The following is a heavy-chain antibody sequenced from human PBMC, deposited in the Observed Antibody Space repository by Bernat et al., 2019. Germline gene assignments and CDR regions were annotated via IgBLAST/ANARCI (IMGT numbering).Heavy chain of an antibody. Sequence: QVQLLESGPGLVKPSQTLSLTCTVSGGSISSGGHYWSWIRQHPGKGLEWIGYIYYSGRTYYNPSLKSRVTISVDTSKNQFSLKLNSVTAADTAVYYCARDVGYCNSAGCYSYYMDVWGKGTTVTVSS. D-gene: IGHD2-2*01. CDR3: ARDVGYCNSAGCYSYYMDV. V-gene: IGHV4-31*03. J-gene: IGHJ6*03. CDR1: GGSISSGGHY. CDR2: IYYSGRT.